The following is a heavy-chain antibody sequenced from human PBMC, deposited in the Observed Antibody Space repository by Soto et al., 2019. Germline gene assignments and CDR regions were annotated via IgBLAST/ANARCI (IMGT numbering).Heavy chain of an antibody. J-gene: IGHJ4*02. Sequence: WGSLRLSCAASGFTFSSYAMSWVRQAPGKGLEWVSAISGSGGSTYYADSVKGRFTISRDNSKNTLYLQMNSLRAEDTAVYYCAKGPLSYDFWSGYYYYFDYWGQGTLVTVSP. V-gene: IGHV3-23*01. CDR1: GFTFSSYA. D-gene: IGHD3-3*01. CDR3: AKGPLSYDFWSGYYYYFDY. CDR2: ISGSGGST.